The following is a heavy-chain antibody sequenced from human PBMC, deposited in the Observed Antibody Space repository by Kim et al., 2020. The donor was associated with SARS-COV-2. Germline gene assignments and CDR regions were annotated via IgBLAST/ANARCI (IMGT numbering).Heavy chain of an antibody. CDR2: ILNDGSDR. D-gene: IGHD4-4*01. CDR3: ARDDDLGGNSFDF. Sequence: GGSLRLSCAASEFTFSNYGMHWVRQAPGKGLEWLAVILNDGSDRRYGDAVKGRFTISRDNSRNTLYLQMNGLRAEDTAVYYCARDDDLGGNSFDFWGQGTLVTVSS. CDR1: EFTFSNYG. J-gene: IGHJ4*02. V-gene: IGHV3-33*05.